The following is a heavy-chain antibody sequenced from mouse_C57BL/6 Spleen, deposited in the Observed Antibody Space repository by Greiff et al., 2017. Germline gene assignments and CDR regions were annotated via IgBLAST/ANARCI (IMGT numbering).Heavy chain of an antibody. J-gene: IGHJ3*01. Sequence: QVQLQQPGAELVKPGASVKLSCKASGYTFTSYWMHWVKQRPGQGLEWIGMIHPNSGSTNYNEKFKSKATLTVDKSSSTAYMQLSSLTSEDSAVYYCARGEDGNYEVFFAYWGQGTLVTVSA. CDR1: GYTFTSYW. CDR3: ARGEDGNYEVFFAY. D-gene: IGHD2-1*01. CDR2: IHPNSGST. V-gene: IGHV1-64*01.